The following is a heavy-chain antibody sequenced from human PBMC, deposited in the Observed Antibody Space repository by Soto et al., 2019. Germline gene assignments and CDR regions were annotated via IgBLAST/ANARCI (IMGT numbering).Heavy chain of an antibody. J-gene: IGHJ3*02. CDR3: ATGAVAVLAATSDALDI. CDR2: MNPNSGNT. D-gene: IGHD2-15*01. CDR1: GYTFTSYD. Sequence: ASVKVSCKASGYTFTSYDINWVRQATGQGLEWMGWMNPNSGNTGYAQKFQGRVTMTRNTSISTAYMELSSLRSEDTAVYYCATGAVAVLAATSDALDIWGQGTMVTVSS. V-gene: IGHV1-8*01.